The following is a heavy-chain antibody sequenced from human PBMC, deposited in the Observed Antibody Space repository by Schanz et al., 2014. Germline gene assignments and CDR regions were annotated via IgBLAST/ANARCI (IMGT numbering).Heavy chain of an antibody. Sequence: QVQLVQSGAEVKKPGASVKVSCQASGYTFAGHAVHWVRQAPGQGPEWVGWIHTGSGNTKYSQKFEGRVTITRDTSTTTVYMELRGLRSDDTAVYYCARETTIITGGAFDVWGQGTMVTVSS. CDR3: ARETTIITGGAFDV. J-gene: IGHJ3*01. CDR2: IHTGSGNT. CDR1: GYTFAGHA. D-gene: IGHD3-9*01. V-gene: IGHV1-3*04.